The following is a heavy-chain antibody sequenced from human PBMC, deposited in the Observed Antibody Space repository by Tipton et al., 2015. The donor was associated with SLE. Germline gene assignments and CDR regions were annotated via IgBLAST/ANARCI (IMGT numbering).Heavy chain of an antibody. CDR2: IYHSGST. CDR1: GGSISSSSYY. CDR3: ARNGTYCSGGSCYTRSAFDI. J-gene: IGHJ3*02. D-gene: IGHD2-15*01. Sequence: LRLSCTVSGGSISSSSYYWGWIRQPPGKGLEWIGSIYHSGSTYYNPSLKSRVTISVDTSKNQFSLKLSSVTAADTAVYYCARNGTYCSGGSCYTRSAFDIWGQGTMVTVSS. V-gene: IGHV4-39*07.